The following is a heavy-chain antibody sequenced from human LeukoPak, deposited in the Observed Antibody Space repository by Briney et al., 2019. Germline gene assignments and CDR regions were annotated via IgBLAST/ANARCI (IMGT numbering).Heavy chain of an antibody. Sequence: GGSLRLSCAASGFTFSNYAMSWVRQAPGKGLEWVSGVSDSGRSAYYADSVQGWFIISRDNSKNTLYLQMNSLRVEDTATYFCAQNQWEFPAWGQGTLVTVSS. J-gene: IGHJ5*02. CDR3: AQNQWEFPA. CDR1: GFTFSNYA. CDR2: VSDSGRSA. V-gene: IGHV3-23*01. D-gene: IGHD1-26*01.